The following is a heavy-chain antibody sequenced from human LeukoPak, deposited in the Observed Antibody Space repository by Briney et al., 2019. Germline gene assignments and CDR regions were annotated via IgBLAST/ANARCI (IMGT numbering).Heavy chain of an antibody. CDR2: IRSKAYGGTT. V-gene: IGHV3-49*04. J-gene: IGHJ6*02. D-gene: IGHD5-12*01. CDR3: TTYDPSNYYGMDV. Sequence: GGSLRLSCVASGITFSGNWMHWVRQAPGKGLEWVGFIRSKAYGGTTEFAASVKGRFTISRDDSKSIAYLQMNSLETEDTAVYYCTTYDPSNYYGMDVWGQGATVTVS. CDR1: GITFSGNW.